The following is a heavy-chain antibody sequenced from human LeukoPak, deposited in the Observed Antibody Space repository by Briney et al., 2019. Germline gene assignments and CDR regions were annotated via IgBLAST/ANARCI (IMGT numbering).Heavy chain of an antibody. CDR2: IRSSSSPI. J-gene: IGHJ3*02. CDR1: GFSFSSSS. D-gene: IGHD3-16*01. CDR3: ARDSLWAFDI. Sequence: PGGSLRLSCAASGFSFSSSSMNWVRQAPGKGLEWVSYIRSSSSPIYYADSVKGRFTISRDNAKNSLYLQMNSLRDEDTAVYYCARDSLWAFDIWGQGTVVTVSS. V-gene: IGHV3-48*02.